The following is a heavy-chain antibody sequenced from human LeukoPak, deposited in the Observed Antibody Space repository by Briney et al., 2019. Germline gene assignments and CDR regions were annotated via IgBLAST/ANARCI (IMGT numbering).Heavy chain of an antibody. V-gene: IGHV4-39*07. Sequence: PSETLSLTCTVSGGSFGGSQYWGWFRQAPGKGLKWIGSTYTNGRTFYNPSLASRLTTSVDTSTNQISLRLTSATVADTAVFYCAAGKDVVGSPVGAFDIWGQGTMVTVSS. CDR1: GGSFGGSQY. CDR3: AAGKDVVGSPVGAFDI. J-gene: IGHJ3*02. CDR2: TYTNGRT. D-gene: IGHD2-15*01.